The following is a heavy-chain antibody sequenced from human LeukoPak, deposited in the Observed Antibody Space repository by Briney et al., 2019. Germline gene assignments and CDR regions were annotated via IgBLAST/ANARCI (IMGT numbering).Heavy chain of an antibody. CDR1: GFTFSSYS. V-gene: IGHV3-15*01. D-gene: IGHD3-22*01. Sequence: KPGGSLRLSCAASGFTFSSYSMNWVRQAPGKGLEWVGRIKSKTDGGTTDYAAPVKGRFTISRDDSKNTLYLQMNSLKTEDTAVYYCTTSYPLFDSSGYYHNAFDIWGQGTMVTVSS. CDR2: IKSKTDGGTT. J-gene: IGHJ3*02. CDR3: TTSYPLFDSSGYYHNAFDI.